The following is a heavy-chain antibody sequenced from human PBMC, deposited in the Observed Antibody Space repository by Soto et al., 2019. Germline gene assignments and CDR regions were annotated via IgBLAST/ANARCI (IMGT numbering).Heavy chain of an antibody. CDR1: GFTFSSYG. CDR3: AREYYDSSGYYYGDY. V-gene: IGHV3-33*01. J-gene: IGHJ4*02. D-gene: IGHD3-22*01. CDR2: IWYDGSNK. Sequence: QVQLVESGGGVVQPGRSLRLSFAASGFTFSSYGMHWVRQAPGKGLEWVAVIWYDGSNKYYADSVKGRFTISRDNYKNTLHLQMNSLRAEDTAVYYCAREYYDSSGYYYGDYWGQGTLVTVSS.